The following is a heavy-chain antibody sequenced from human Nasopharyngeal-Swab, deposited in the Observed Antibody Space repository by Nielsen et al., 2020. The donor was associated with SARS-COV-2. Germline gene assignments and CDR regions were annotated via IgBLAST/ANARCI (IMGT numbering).Heavy chain of an antibody. J-gene: IGHJ6*02. D-gene: IGHD5-18*01. CDR1: GFTFDDYA. CDR3: AKDLGGEYSYGRNYYYGMDV. Sequence: SCAASGFTFDDYAMHWVRQAPGKGLEWVSGISWNSGSIGYADSVKGRFTISRDNAKNSLYLQMNSLRAEDTALYYCAKDLGGEYSYGRNYYYGMDVWGQGTTVTVSS. V-gene: IGHV3-9*01. CDR2: ISWNSGSI.